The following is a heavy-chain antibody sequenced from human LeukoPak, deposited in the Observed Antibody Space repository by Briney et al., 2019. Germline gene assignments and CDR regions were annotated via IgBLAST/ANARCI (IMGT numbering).Heavy chain of an antibody. CDR1: GFTFSSYA. CDR2: ISGSGGST. J-gene: IGHJ4*02. D-gene: IGHD1-26*01. CDR3: AKDLKSWELPNY. Sequence: GGSLRLXCAASGFTFSSYAMSWVRQAPGKGLEWVSAISGSGGSTYYADSVKGRFTISRDNSKNTLYLQMNSLRAEDTAVYYCAKDLKSWELPNYWGQGTLVTVSS. V-gene: IGHV3-23*01.